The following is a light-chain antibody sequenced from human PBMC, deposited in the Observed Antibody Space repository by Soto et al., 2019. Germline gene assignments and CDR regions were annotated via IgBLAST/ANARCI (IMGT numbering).Light chain of an antibody. CDR3: SSYTSASTPLV. CDR2: DVS. V-gene: IGLV2-14*01. J-gene: IGLJ2*01. Sequence: QSALTQPASVSGCPGQSITISCSGTGSDVGGYNYVSWYQQHPGKVPEVMIYDVSNRPSGVSNHFSGSKSGNTASLTISGLQAEDEADYYCSSYTSASTPLVFGGGTKVTVL. CDR1: GSDVGGYNY.